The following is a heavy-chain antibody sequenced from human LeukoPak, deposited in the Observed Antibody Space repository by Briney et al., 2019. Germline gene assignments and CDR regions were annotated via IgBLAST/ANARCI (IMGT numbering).Heavy chain of an antibody. V-gene: IGHV4-59*08. Sequence: PSETLSLTCTVSGGSISSYYWSWIRQPPGKGLEWIGYIYYSGSTNYNPSLKSRVTISVDTSKNQFSLRLSSVTAADTALYYCARATYGGYAEYFQHWGQGTLVTVSS. CDR1: GGSISSYY. CDR2: IYYSGST. D-gene: IGHD4-23*01. J-gene: IGHJ1*01. CDR3: ARATYGGYAEYFQH.